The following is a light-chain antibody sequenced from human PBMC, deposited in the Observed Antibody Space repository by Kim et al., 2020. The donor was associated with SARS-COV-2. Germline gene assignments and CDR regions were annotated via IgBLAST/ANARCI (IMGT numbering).Light chain of an antibody. CDR2: GTS. Sequence: EIVITQSPATLSVSPGERATLSCRASQSVSSNLAWYQQKPGQAPRLLIYGTSTRATGIPARFSGSGSGTGFTLTISSLQSEDFAVYHCQQYNNWPYTFG. CDR1: QSVSSN. CDR3: QQYNNWPYT. V-gene: IGKV3-15*01. J-gene: IGKJ2*01.